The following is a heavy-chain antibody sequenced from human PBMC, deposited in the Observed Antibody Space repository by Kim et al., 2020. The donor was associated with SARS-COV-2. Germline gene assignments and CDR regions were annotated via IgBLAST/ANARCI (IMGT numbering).Heavy chain of an antibody. V-gene: IGHV3-21*01. J-gene: IGHJ4*02. CDR2: SSNYI. CDR3: ARVPSDY. Sequence: SSNYIYYADSVKGRFAISRDNAKNSLYLQMNSLRAEDTAVYYCARVPSDYWGQGTLVTVSS.